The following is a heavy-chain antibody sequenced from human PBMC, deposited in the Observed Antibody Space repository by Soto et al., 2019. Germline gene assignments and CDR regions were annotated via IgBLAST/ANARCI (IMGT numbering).Heavy chain of an antibody. CDR3: ARWATDFEAAFDI. J-gene: IGHJ3*02. CDR2: IIPILGIA. CDR1: GGTFSSYT. Sequence: QVQLVQSGAGVKKPGSSVKVSCKASGGTFSSYTISWVRQAPGQGLEWMGRIIPILGIANYAQKFQGRVTITADKSTSTAYMELSSLRSEDTAVYYCARWATDFEAAFDIWGQGTMVTVSS. D-gene: IGHD2-21*02. V-gene: IGHV1-69*02.